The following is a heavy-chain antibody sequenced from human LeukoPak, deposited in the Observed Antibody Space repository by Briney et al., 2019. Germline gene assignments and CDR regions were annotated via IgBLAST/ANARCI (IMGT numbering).Heavy chain of an antibody. CDR1: GYTFTSYG. V-gene: IGHV1-18*01. CDR3: ARAGHRRYYYDGGYDY. Sequence: GASVKVSCKASGYTFTSYGISWVRQAPGQGLEWMGWISAYNGYTHYAQKVQGRVTMTTDTSTSTAYMELRSLRSDDTAVYYCARAGHRRYYYDGGYDYWGQGTLVTVSS. D-gene: IGHD3-22*01. J-gene: IGHJ4*02. CDR2: ISAYNGYT.